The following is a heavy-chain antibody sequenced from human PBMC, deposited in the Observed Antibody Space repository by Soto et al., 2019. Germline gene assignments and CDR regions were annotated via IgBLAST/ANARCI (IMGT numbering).Heavy chain of an antibody. J-gene: IGHJ4*02. Sequence: GGSLRLSCAASGFTFSSYSMNWVRQAPGKGLEWVSYISSSSSTIYYADSVKGRFTISRDNAKNSLYLQMNSLRAEDTAVYYCARDSEVRGYSYRSNYFDYWGQGTLVTVSS. V-gene: IGHV3-48*01. CDR1: GFTFSSYS. D-gene: IGHD5-18*01. CDR3: ARDSEVRGYSYRSNYFDY. CDR2: ISSSSSTI.